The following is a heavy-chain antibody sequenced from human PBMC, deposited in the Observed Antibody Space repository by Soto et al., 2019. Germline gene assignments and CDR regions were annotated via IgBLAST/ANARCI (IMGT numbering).Heavy chain of an antibody. D-gene: IGHD3-3*01. V-gene: IGHV3-74*01. CDR2: INSDGSST. Sequence: GGSLRLSCSASGFTFSSYWMHWVRQAPGKGLVWVSRINSDGSSTSYADSVKGRFTISRDNAKNTLYLQMNSLRAEDTAVYYCATDHYDFWSGHSPRGAMVVWCQARTETVSS. J-gene: IGHJ6*02. CDR1: GFTFSSYW. CDR3: ATDHYDFWSGHSPRGAMVV.